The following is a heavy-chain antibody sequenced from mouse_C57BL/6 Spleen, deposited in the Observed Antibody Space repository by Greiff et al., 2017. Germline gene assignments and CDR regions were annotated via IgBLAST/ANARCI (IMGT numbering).Heavy chain of an antibody. CDR1: GYSFTGYF. CDR3: ARRDYGSSYAMDY. Sequence: EVQLQQSGPELVKPGDSVKISCKASGYSFTGYFMNWVMQSHGKSLEWIGRINPYNGDTFYNQKFKGKATLTVDNSSSTAHMELRSLTSEDSAVYYGARRDYGSSYAMDYWGQGTSVTVSS. CDR2: INPYNGDT. V-gene: IGHV1-20*01. D-gene: IGHD1-1*01. J-gene: IGHJ4*01.